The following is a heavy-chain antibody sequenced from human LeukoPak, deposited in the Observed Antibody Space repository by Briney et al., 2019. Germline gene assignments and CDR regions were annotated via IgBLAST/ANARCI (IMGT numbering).Heavy chain of an antibody. Sequence: SETLSLTCTVSGASISSYYYNWIRQPPGKGLEWIGYIYNSWTTNYNPSLNSRVTISLDRSKNQFSLKLRSVTAADTAVYYCARDRYYYGSGSYSGFDFWGQGTMVTVSS. CDR1: GASISSYY. CDR2: IYNSWTT. D-gene: IGHD3-10*01. CDR3: ARDRYYYGSGSYSGFDF. V-gene: IGHV4-59*01. J-gene: IGHJ3*01.